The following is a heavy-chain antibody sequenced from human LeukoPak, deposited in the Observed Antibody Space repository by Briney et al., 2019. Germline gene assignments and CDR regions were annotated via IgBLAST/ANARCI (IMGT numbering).Heavy chain of an antibody. V-gene: IGHV3-21*01. D-gene: IGHD3-9*01. CDR3: ARDGYDILTGYSNS. J-gene: IGHJ4*02. CDR2: ISSSSSYI. Sequence: GGSLRLSCAASGSTFSSYSMNWVRQAPGKGLEWVSSISSSSSYIYYADSVKGRFTTSRDNAKNSLYLQMNSLRAEDTAVYYCARDGYDILTGYSNSWGQGTLVTVSS. CDR1: GSTFSSYS.